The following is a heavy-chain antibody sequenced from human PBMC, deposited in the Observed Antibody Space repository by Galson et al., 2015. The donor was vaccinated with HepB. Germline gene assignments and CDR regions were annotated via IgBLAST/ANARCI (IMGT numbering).Heavy chain of an antibody. CDR2: ISYDGSNK. V-gene: IGHV3-30-3*01. Sequence: SLRLSCAASGFTFSSYAMHWVRQAPGKGLEWVAVISYDGSNKYYADSVKGRFTISRDNSKNTLYLQMNSLRAEDTAVYYCARDHYRGTTGTTGRIWYWGQGTLVTVSS. CDR3: ARDHYRGTTGTTGRIWY. D-gene: IGHD1-1*01. CDR1: GFTFSSYA. J-gene: IGHJ4*02.